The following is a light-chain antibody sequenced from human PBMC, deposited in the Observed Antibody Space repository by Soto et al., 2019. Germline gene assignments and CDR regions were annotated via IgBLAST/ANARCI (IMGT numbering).Light chain of an antibody. J-gene: IGKJ1*01. CDR3: QQYGSSPRT. Sequence: EILLTQSPGTLSSPPGERATLSCRASQSVSSSYLAWYQQKPGQAPRLLIYGAASRATGIPDRFSGSGSGTDFTLTISRLEPEDFAVYYCQQYGSSPRTFGQGTKVDIK. CDR1: QSVSSSY. V-gene: IGKV3-20*01. CDR2: GAA.